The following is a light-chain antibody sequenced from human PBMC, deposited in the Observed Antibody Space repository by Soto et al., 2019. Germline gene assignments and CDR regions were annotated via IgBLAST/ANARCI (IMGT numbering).Light chain of an antibody. CDR2: DAY. Sequence: EILLTQSPATLSLSPGESATLSCRASQSISTYLAWYQQKPGQAPRLLIYDAYKRITGIQARFSGSGSGTDFTLTIRSLEPEDFAVYYCQQRFNWPRTFGQGTKVDIK. J-gene: IGKJ1*01. CDR1: QSISTY. V-gene: IGKV3-11*01. CDR3: QQRFNWPRT.